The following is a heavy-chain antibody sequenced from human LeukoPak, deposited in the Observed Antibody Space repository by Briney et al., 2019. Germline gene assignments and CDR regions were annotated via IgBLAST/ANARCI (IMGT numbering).Heavy chain of an antibody. V-gene: IGHV4-39*01. D-gene: IGHD3-10*01. CDR2: IYYSGST. CDR1: GGSISSSSYY. Sequence: KPSETLSLTCTVSGGSISSSSYYWGWIRQPPGKGLEWIGSIYYSGSTYYNPSLKSRATISVDTSKNQFSLKLSSVTAADTAVYYCVSYGSGSYYIDLPFDYWGQGTLVTVSS. CDR3: VSYGSGSYYIDLPFDY. J-gene: IGHJ4*02.